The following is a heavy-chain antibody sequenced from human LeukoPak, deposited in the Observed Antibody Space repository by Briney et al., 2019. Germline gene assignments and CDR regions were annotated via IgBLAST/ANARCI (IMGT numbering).Heavy chain of an antibody. J-gene: IGHJ4*02. Sequence: ASVNVSCKASGYTFTTYYMHWVRQAPGQGLEWMGIINPSGGTTNYAQKFQGRVTVTRDTSTSTVYMELSSLRCEDTAAYYCARSHSNGWCDYWGQGTLVTVSS. D-gene: IGHD6-19*01. CDR1: GYTFTTYY. CDR3: ARSHSNGWCDY. V-gene: IGHV1-46*01. CDR2: INPSGGTT.